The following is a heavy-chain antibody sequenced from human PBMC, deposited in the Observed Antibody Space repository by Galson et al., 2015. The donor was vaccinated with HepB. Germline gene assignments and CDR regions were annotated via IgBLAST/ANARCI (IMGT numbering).Heavy chain of an antibody. CDR1: GFTFDDYA. D-gene: IGHD2-21*01. CDR2: ISWNSGSI. Sequence: SLRLSCATSGFTFDDYAMHWVRQAPGKGLEWVSGISWNSGSIGYADSVKGRFTISGDNAKNSLYLQMNSLRAEDTALYYCAKGDRGDYWYFDLWGRGTLVTVSS. J-gene: IGHJ2*01. CDR3: AKGDRGDYWYFDL. V-gene: IGHV3-9*01.